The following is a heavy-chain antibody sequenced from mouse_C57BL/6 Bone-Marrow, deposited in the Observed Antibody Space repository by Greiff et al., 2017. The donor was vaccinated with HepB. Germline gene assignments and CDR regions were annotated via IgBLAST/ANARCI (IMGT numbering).Heavy chain of an antibody. CDR1: GFTFSSYA. D-gene: IGHD1-1*01. CDR3: ASPYYGSSYDYAMDY. J-gene: IGHJ4*01. Sequence: EVQRVESGGGLVKPGGSLKLSCAASGFTFSSYAMSWVRPTPEKRLEWVATISDGGSYTYYPDNVKGRFTISRDNAKNNMYLQMSHLKAEDTAMYDCASPYYGSSYDYAMDYWGQGTSVTVSS. V-gene: IGHV5-4*01. CDR2: ISDGGSYT.